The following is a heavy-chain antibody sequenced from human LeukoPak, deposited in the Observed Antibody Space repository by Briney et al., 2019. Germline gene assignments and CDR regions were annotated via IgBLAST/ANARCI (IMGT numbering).Heavy chain of an antibody. Sequence: GSSVKVSCKASGGTFSSYAISWVRQAPGQGLEWMGWINPNSGGTNYAQKFQGRVTMTRDTSISTAYMELSRLRSDDTAVYYCARVTAPRDIVVVVAASPPTFFDYWGQGTLVTVSS. V-gene: IGHV1-2*02. CDR2: INPNSGGT. D-gene: IGHD2-15*01. CDR3: ARVTAPRDIVVVVAASPPTFFDY. CDR1: GGTFSSYA. J-gene: IGHJ4*02.